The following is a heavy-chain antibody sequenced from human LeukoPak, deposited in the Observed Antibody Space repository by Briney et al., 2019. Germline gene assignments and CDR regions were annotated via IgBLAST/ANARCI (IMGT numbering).Heavy chain of an antibody. CDR3: ARVTFSSGYPYFDY. J-gene: IGHJ4*02. Sequence: HPGGSLRLSCAASGVTFSNYSMNWVRQAPGKGLEWVSYISSSGSTIYYADSVKGRFTISRDNAKNSLYLQMNSLRAEDTAVYYCARVTFSSGYPYFDYWGQGTLVTVSS. CDR1: GVTFSNYS. D-gene: IGHD3-22*01. CDR2: ISSSGSTI. V-gene: IGHV3-48*04.